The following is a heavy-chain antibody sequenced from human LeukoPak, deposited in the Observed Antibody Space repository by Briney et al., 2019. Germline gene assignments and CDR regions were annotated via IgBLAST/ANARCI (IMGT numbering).Heavy chain of an antibody. CDR3: AKEGNYGGNSGCFDY. Sequence: GGSLRLSCEASVFIFSTYAMSWVRQAPGKGLEWVSAIRGSGGSTYYADSVKGRFTISRDNSKNTLYLQLNSVRAEDTAIYYCAKEGNYGGNSGCFDYWGLGTLVTVSS. D-gene: IGHD4-23*01. J-gene: IGHJ4*02. CDR2: IRGSGGST. V-gene: IGHV3-23*01. CDR1: VFIFSTYA.